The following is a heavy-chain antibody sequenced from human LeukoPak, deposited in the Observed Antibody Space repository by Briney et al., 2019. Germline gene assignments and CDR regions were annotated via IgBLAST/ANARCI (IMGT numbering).Heavy chain of an antibody. J-gene: IGHJ4*02. CDR2: ISGSADNT. V-gene: IGHV3-23*01. Sequence: GGSLRLSCVASGFTFSSYGMSWVRQAPGKGLEWVSSISGSADNTYYADSVKGRFTISRDNSKNTLYLQINSLRAEDTAVYYCAKGGGYEVLYDYWGQGTLVTVSS. D-gene: IGHD5-12*01. CDR3: AKGGGYEVLYDY. CDR1: GFTFSSYG.